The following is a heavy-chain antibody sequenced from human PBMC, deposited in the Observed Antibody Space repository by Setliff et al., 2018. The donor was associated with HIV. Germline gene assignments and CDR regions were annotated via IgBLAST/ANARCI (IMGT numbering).Heavy chain of an antibody. V-gene: IGHV1-2*02. CDR1: GYTFTDHY. Sequence: ASVKVSCKASGYTFTDHYMHWVRQAPGQGLEWMGWINPTGGGTNYAQKFQGRVTMTRDTSINTAYMEMSRLRSDDTAVYYCAREGVREPPSNTLYYGMDVWGQGTTVTVSS. CDR2: INPTGGGT. D-gene: IGHD3-10*01. J-gene: IGHJ6*02. CDR3: AREGVREPPSNTLYYGMDV.